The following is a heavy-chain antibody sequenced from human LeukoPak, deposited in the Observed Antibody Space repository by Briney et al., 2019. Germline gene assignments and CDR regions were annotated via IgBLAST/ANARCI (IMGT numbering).Heavy chain of an antibody. Sequence: SETLSLTYAVYGGSFSGYYWSWIRQPPGKGLEWIGYIYYSGSTNYNPSLESRVTISVDTSKNQFSLKLSSVTAADTAVYYCARLPMVRGVIAGSGNDYWGQGTLVTVSS. CDR1: GGSFSGYY. CDR3: ARLPMVRGVIAGSGNDY. CDR2: IYYSGST. D-gene: IGHD3-10*01. V-gene: IGHV4-59*12. J-gene: IGHJ4*02.